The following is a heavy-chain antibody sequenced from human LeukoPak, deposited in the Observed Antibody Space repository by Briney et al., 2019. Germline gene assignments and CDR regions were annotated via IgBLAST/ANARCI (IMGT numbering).Heavy chain of an antibody. CDR2: IIPIFGTA. V-gene: IGHV1-69*05. CDR3: ARDANDFWSGSTKYYFDY. J-gene: IGHJ4*02. D-gene: IGHD3-3*01. Sequence: ASVKVSCKASGGTFSSYAISWVRQAPGQGLEWMGGIIPIFGTANYAQKFQGRVTITTDESTSTAYMELSSLRSEDTAVYYCARDANDFWSGSTKYYFDYWGQGTLVTVSS. CDR1: GGTFSSYA.